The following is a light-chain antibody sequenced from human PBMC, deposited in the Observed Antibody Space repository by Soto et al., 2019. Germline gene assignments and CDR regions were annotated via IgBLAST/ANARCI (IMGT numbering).Light chain of an antibody. J-gene: IGKJ5*01. V-gene: IGKV1-5*03. CDR2: KAS. Sequence: DIQMTQSPSTLSGSVGDRFTPTRRASQTISSWLAWYQQKPGKAPKLLIYKASTLKSGVPSRFSGSGSGTEFTLTISSLQPEDFATYYCQQFNSYPITCGQGTRLEI. CDR3: QQFNSYPIT. CDR1: QTISSW.